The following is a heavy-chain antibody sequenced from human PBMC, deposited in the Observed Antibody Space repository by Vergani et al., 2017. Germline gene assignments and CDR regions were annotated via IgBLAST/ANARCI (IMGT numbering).Heavy chain of an antibody. CDR3: AKVGRSEVAGTFGAFDI. CDR2: LSASDRRT. J-gene: IGHJ3*02. D-gene: IGHD6-19*01. V-gene: IGHV3-23*01. Sequence: EVQLLESGGDLVQPGGSLRLSCAASGFTFIMHAMSWVRQAPGRGLEWVSTLSASDRRTHYADSVKGRFTISRDISKNTLFLHMNSLRPEETAVYYCAKVGRSEVAGTFGAFDIWGQGTMVTVSS. CDR1: GFTFIMHA.